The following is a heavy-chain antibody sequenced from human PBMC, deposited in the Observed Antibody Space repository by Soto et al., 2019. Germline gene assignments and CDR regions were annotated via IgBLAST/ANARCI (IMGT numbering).Heavy chain of an antibody. D-gene: IGHD6-19*01. J-gene: IGHJ6*03. V-gene: IGHV1-8*01. Sequence: QVRLVQSGAEVKKPGASVKVSCKASGYTFTSYDINWVRQASGQGLEWMGWMSPKSSNTGSAQKFQGRVTMTRNTSVSTAYMELSGLRSEDTAVYYCARELRDSSVWYAHFYMDDWGKGTTVTVSS. CDR3: ARELRDSSVWYAHFYMDD. CDR2: MSPKSSNT. CDR1: GYTFTSYD.